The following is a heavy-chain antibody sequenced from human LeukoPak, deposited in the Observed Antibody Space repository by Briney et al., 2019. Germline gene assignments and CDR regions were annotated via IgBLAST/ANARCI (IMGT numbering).Heavy chain of an antibody. V-gene: IGHV1-69*04. CDR3: ARRTTYGSGSYS. J-gene: IGHJ4*02. CDR2: IISILGIA. Sequence: ASVKVSCKASGGTFSSYAISWVRQAPGQGLEWMGRIISILGIANYAQKFQGRVTITADKSTSTAYMELSSLRSEDTAVYYCARRTTYGSGSYSWGQGTLITVSS. D-gene: IGHD3-10*01. CDR1: GGTFSSYA.